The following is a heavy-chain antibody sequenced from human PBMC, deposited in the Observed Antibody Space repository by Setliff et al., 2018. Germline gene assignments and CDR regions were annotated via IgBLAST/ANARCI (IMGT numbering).Heavy chain of an antibody. D-gene: IGHD1-1*01. CDR3: RQAVVGRDVFDI. Sequence: PSETLSLTCAVYGESFNTYYWSWIRESPGKGLEWFGEIDHSGGANYNPSLESRVTMSVDTSKKEFSLKLTSVTAADTAMYYCRQAVVGRDVFDIWGQGTMVTV. CDR2: IDHSGGA. J-gene: IGHJ3*02. V-gene: IGHV4-34*01. CDR1: GESFNTYY.